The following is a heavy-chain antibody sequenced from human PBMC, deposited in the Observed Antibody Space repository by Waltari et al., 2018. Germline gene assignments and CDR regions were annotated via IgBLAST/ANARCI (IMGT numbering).Heavy chain of an antibody. CDR2: INAGNGNT. CDR1: GYTFTSYA. D-gene: IGHD3-22*01. V-gene: IGHV1-3*03. J-gene: IGHJ4*02. CDR3: ARDLQSYYYDSSGYYEFDY. Sequence: QVQLVQSGAEVKKPGASVKVSCKASGYTFTSYAMHWVRQAPGQRLEWMGWINAGNGNTKYSQEFQGRVTITRDTSASTAYMELSSLRSEDMAVYYCARDLQSYYYDSSGYYEFDYWGQGTLVTVSS.